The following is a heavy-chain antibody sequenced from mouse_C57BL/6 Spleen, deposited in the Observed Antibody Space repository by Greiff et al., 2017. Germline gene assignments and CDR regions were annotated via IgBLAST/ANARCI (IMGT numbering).Heavy chain of an antibody. CDR3: ARSAGYYFDY. Sequence: QVQLQQSGPELVKPGASVKISCKASGYAFSSSWMNWVKQRPGKGLEWIGRLYPGDGDTNYNGKFKGKATLTADKSSSTAYMQLSSLTSGDSAVYFCARSAGYYFDYWGQGTTLTVSS. CDR2: LYPGDGDT. CDR1: GYAFSSSW. J-gene: IGHJ2*01. V-gene: IGHV1-82*01.